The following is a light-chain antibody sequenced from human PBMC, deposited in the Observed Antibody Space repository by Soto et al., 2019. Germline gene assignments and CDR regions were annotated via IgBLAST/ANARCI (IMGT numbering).Light chain of an antibody. Sequence: EIVLTQSPATLSLSPGERATLSCRASQSVTNSLAWYQQKPGQAPRLLVYDASNRATGIPTRFSGSGSGTDFTLTISNLEPEDFAVFFCQQYGTSEIIFGQGTRLEIK. CDR3: QQYGTSEII. CDR1: QSVTNS. J-gene: IGKJ5*01. V-gene: IGKV3-11*01. CDR2: DAS.